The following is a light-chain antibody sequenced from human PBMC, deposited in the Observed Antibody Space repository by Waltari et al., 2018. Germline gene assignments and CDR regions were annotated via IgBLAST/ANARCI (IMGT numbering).Light chain of an antibody. J-gene: IGLJ1*01. CDR3: CSYAVSYTYV. CDR1: IRDVGAYNY. CDR2: GVG. V-gene: IGLV2-11*01. Sequence: QSALTQPPSVSGSPGQSVTISCTGTIRDVGAYNYVSWYQQHPGKAPKLMFYGVGKRISGVPERFAGAKAGNAASLTISGLQGEDEADYYCCSYAVSYTYVFGTGTKVTVL.